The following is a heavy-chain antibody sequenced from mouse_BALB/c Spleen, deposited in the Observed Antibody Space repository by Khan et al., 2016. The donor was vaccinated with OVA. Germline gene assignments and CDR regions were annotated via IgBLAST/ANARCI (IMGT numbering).Heavy chain of an antibody. V-gene: IGHV3-2*02. CDR2: ISYSGST. J-gene: IGHJ4*01. CDR1: GYSITSDYA. Sequence: EVKLEESGPGLVKPSQSLSLTCTVTGYSITSDYAWNWIRQFPGNKLEWMGYISYSGSTNYNPALKSRISITRDTSKNQFFLQLNSVTTEDTATYYSARDCSRYNYAIDYWGQGTSVTVSS. CDR3: ARDCSRYNYAIDY. D-gene: IGHD1-1*01.